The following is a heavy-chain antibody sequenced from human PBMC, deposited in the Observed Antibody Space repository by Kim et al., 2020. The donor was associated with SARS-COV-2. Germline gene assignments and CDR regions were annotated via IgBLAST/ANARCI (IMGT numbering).Heavy chain of an antibody. J-gene: IGHJ6*02. V-gene: IGHV3-30*07. D-gene: IGHD5-18*01. CDR3: ARDRDGYSYGSSGMDV. Sequence: SGKARLTISRDNTKNPVYLQMNSLRAEDTAVYYCARDRDGYSYGSSGMDVWGQGTTVTVSS.